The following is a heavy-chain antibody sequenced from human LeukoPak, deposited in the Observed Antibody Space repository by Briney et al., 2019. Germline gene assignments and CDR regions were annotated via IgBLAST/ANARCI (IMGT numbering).Heavy chain of an antibody. CDR1: GGTFSSYA. CDR2: IIPIFGTA. J-gene: IGHJ3*02. Sequence: SVKVSCTASGGTFSSYAISWVRQAPGQGLEWMGGIIPIFGTANYAQKFQGRVTITADESTSTAYMELSSLRSEDTAVYYCARDISYYDSSGYYPSDAFDIWGQGTMVTVSS. D-gene: IGHD3-22*01. V-gene: IGHV1-69*13. CDR3: ARDISYYDSSGYYPSDAFDI.